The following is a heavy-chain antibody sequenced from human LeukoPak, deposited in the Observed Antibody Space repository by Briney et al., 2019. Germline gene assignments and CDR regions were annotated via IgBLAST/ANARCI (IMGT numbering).Heavy chain of an antibody. V-gene: IGHV1-18*01. D-gene: IGHD1-26*01. CDR3: AREASSGAYNDY. J-gene: IGHJ4*02. CDR2: ITPYNGNT. Sequence: ASVKVSCRASGYTFTNYDITWKRQAPGQGLEWMGYITPYNGNTKYAQKLQGRVTMTTDTSTSTVYMELRSLRSDDTAVYYCAREASSGAYNDYWGQGTLVTVSS. CDR1: GYTFTNYD.